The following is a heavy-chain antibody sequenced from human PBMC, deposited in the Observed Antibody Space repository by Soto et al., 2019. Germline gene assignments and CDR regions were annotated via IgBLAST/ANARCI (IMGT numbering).Heavy chain of an antibody. V-gene: IGHV4-30-4*01. CDR3: ARGNYSDYRSSFDF. Sequence: SETLSLTGTVSDGSISSGDYYWTWIRQPPGKGLEWIGYIFYSGRTDYNPSLESRLTISVDTSKNKFSLKLNSVTAADTAVYYCARGNYSDYRSSFDFWGQGALVTVSS. J-gene: IGHJ4*02. D-gene: IGHD4-17*01. CDR1: DGSISSGDYY. CDR2: IFYSGRT.